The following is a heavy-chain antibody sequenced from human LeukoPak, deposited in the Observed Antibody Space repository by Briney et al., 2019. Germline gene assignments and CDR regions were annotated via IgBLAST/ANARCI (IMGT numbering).Heavy chain of an antibody. CDR2: FDPEDGET. J-gene: IGHJ4*02. Sequence: ASVKVSCKVSGYTLTELSMHWVRQAPGKGLEWMGGFDPEDGETIYAQKFQGRVTMTEDTSTDTAYMELSSLRSEDTAVYYCARGGRFGFWSGYYRDRGYYFDYWGQGTLVTVSS. D-gene: IGHD3-3*01. V-gene: IGHV1-24*01. CDR1: GYTLTELS. CDR3: ARGGRFGFWSGYYRDRGYYFDY.